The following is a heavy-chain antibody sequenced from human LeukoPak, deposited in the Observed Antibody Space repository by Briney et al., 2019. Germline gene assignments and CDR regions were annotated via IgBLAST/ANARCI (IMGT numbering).Heavy chain of an antibody. CDR1: GYTFTGYY. CDR3: ARDLTYYYDSSGYFAFDI. Sequence: ASVKVSCKASGYTFTGYYMHRVRQAPGQGLEWMGWINPNSGGTNYAQKFQGRVTMTRDTSISTAYMELSRLRSDDTAVYYCARDLTYYYDSSGYFAFDIWGQGTMVTVSS. CDR2: INPNSGGT. J-gene: IGHJ3*02. V-gene: IGHV1-2*02. D-gene: IGHD3-22*01.